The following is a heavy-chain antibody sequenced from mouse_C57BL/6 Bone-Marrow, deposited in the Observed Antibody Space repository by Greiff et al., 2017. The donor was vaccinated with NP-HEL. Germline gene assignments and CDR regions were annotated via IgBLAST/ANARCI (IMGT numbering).Heavy chain of an antibody. CDR2: ISSGSSTI. CDR1: GFTFSDYG. J-gene: IGHJ1*03. Sequence: EVMLVESGGGLVKPGGSLKLSCAASGFTFSDYGMHWVRQAPEKGLEWVAYISSGSSTIYYADTVKGRFTISRDNAKNTLFLQMTSLRSEDTAMYYCARQGTSTMVTYWYFDVWGTGTTVTVSS. D-gene: IGHD2-2*01. CDR3: ARQGTSTMVTYWYFDV. V-gene: IGHV5-17*01.